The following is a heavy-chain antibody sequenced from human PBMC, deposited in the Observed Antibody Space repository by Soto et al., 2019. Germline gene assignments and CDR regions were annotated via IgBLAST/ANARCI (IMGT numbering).Heavy chain of an antibody. CDR2: INTYNGAT. Sequence: QIQLVQSGAEVKKPGASVKVSCKVSGYSLTSYGISWVRQAPGQGLEWMGWINTYNGATNYAQNLQGRVTMTTDKATSTAYMELRSLRSDATAVYFCARYCRVGSCHKGVPDYWGQGTLVTVSS. CDR1: GYSLTSYG. V-gene: IGHV1-18*01. J-gene: IGHJ4*02. CDR3: ARYCRVGSCHKGVPDY. D-gene: IGHD2-15*01.